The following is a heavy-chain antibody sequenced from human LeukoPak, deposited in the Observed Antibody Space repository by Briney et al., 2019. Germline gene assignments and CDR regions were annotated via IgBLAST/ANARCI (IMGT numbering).Heavy chain of an antibody. CDR2: INAGNGNT. D-gene: IGHD3-10*01. V-gene: IGHV1-3*01. CDR1: GYTFTSYA. Sequence: ASVKVSCKASGYTFTSYAVHWVRQAPGQRLEWMGWINAGNGNTKYSQKFQGRVTITRDTSASTAYMELSSLRSEDTAVYYCARLRRYYGSGSYYNPYYYYGMDVWGQGTTVTVSS. J-gene: IGHJ6*02. CDR3: ARLRRYYGSGSYYNPYYYYGMDV.